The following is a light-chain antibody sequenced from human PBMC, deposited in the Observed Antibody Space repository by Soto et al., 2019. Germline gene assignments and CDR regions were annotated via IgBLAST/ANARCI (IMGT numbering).Light chain of an antibody. CDR3: CSHAGDSADVV. CDR1: SSDVGSYKL. V-gene: IGLV2-23*01. J-gene: IGLJ2*01. CDR2: EGN. Sequence: QSVLTQPASVSGSPGQSITISCTGTSSDVGSYKLVSWYQQHPDKAPKLIIYEGNKRPSGVSNRFSGSKSGDTASLTISGLQAEDEADYYCCSHAGDSADVVFGGGTKVTVL.